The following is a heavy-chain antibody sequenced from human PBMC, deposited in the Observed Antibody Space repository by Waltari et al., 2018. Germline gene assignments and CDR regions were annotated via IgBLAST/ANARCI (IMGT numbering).Heavy chain of an antibody. Sequence: EVQVVESGGGLVQPGGSLRLSCEVSEFTFSSFWMSWVRQTPGKGLEWVANIRQDGSEKYYVDSVKGRFTVSRDNARNSLYLQMNSLRADDTAVYYCATGSGLPYWGQGTLVTVSS. J-gene: IGHJ4*02. V-gene: IGHV3-7*01. D-gene: IGHD3-3*01. CDR1: EFTFSSFW. CDR3: ATGSGLPY. CDR2: IRQDGSEK.